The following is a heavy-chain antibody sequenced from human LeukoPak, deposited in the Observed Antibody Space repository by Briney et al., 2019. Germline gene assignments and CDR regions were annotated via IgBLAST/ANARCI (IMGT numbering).Heavy chain of an antibody. CDR2: IGTVGDT. CDR1: GFAFSRYD. J-gene: IGHJ4*02. Sequence: GGSLRLSCAASGFAFSRYDMHWVRQATGKGLEWVSVIGTVGDTYYQGSVKGRFTISRENAKNSLYLQMNSLRAGDTAVYYCARDPATVTWYFDYWGQGTLVTVSS. CDR3: ARDPATVTWYFDY. D-gene: IGHD4-17*01. V-gene: IGHV3-13*01.